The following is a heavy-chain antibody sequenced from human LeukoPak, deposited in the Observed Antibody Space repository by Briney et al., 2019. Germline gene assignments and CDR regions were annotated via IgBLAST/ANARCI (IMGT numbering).Heavy chain of an antibody. CDR2: IVNSGANT. V-gene: IGHV3-23*01. J-gene: IGHJ4*02. CDR3: AKRGLSGTKEFDY. CDR1: GFTFSTFG. Sequence: GGSLRPSRAASGFTFSTFGMSRVRQAPGEGLEWVLAIVNSGANTYYADYVKGQFTISRDNSKNTLYLQMNSRRAEDTAVYYCAKRGLSGTKEFDYWGQGTLVTVSS. D-gene: IGHD1-7*01.